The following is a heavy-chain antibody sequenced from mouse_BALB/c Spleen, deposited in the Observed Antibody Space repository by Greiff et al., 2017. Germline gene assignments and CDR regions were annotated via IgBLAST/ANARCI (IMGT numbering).Heavy chain of an antibody. CDR2: ISYSGST. J-gene: IGHJ4*01. CDR3: ARGYGNRYYYAMDY. Sequence: EVQLQESGPSLVKPSQTLSLTCSVTGDSITSGYWNWIRKFPGNKLEYMGYISYSGSTYYNPSLKSRISITRDTSKNQYYLQLNSVTTEDTATYYCARGYGNRYYYAMDYWGQGTSVTVSS. CDR1: GDSITSGY. V-gene: IGHV3-8*02. D-gene: IGHD2-1*01.